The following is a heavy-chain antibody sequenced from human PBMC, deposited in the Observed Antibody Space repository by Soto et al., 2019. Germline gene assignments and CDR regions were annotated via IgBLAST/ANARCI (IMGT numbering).Heavy chain of an antibody. CDR2: ITADGGT. D-gene: IGHD2-15*01. J-gene: IGHJ3*02. V-gene: IGHV3-23*01. Sequence: EVQVLESGGGLVQRGGSLRLSCEGSGFTVSSHAMTWIRHAPGKGPEWVSTITADGGTYYADSVKGRFAMSRDTSESTLYLQMNSLGAEDTAAYYCALHVSCSGGSCQYDAFAIRGQGTMVTVSS. CDR1: GFTVSSHA. CDR3: ALHVSCSGGSCQYDAFAI.